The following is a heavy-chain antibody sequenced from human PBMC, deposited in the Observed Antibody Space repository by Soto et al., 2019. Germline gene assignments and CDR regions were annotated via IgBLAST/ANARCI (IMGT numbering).Heavy chain of an antibody. V-gene: IGHV1-69*06. CDR3: ARANMNGAFDI. Sequence: ASVKVSCKASGGTFSSYAISWVRQAPGQGLEWMGGIIPIFGTANYAQKFQGRVTITADKSTSTAYMELSSLRSEDTAVSYCARANMNGAFDIWGQGTMVTVSS. CDR1: GGTFSSYA. D-gene: IGHD1-1*01. J-gene: IGHJ3*02. CDR2: IIPIFGTA.